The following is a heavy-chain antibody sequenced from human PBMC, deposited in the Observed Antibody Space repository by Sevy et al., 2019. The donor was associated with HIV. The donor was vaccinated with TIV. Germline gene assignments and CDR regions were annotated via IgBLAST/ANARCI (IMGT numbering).Heavy chain of an antibody. V-gene: IGHV3-7*01. CDR3: ARETLLLWFGELEGNWFDP. J-gene: IGHJ5*02. CDR1: GFTFSSYW. D-gene: IGHD3-10*01. Sequence: GGSLRLSCAASGFTFSSYWMSWVRQAPGKGLEWVANIKQDGSEKYYVDSVKGRFTISRDNAKNSLYLQMNSLRAEDPAVYYCARETLLLWFGELEGNWFDPWGQGTLVTVSS. CDR2: IKQDGSEK.